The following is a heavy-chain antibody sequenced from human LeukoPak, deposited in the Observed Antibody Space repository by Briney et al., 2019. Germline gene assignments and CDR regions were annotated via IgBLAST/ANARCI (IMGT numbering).Heavy chain of an antibody. CDR3: ARASTIAAPGALPNDF. J-gene: IGHJ4*02. Sequence: ASVKVSCKASGYTFTDYYIHWVRQAPGQGLEWMGWINPNSGGTQYAQQFQGRVTMTRDTSISTVYMDMSSLLSDDSAVFFCARASTIAAPGALPNDFWGQGTLVTVSS. CDR2: INPNSGGT. D-gene: IGHD6-13*01. V-gene: IGHV1-2*02. CDR1: GYTFTDYY.